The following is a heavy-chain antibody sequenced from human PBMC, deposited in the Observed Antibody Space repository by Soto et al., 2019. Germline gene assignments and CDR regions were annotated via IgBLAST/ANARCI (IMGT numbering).Heavy chain of an antibody. CDR2: MNPNSGNT. J-gene: IGHJ6*03. CDR3: ARGPRPLYYYGSGSYYNARYYYYYYMDV. D-gene: IGHD3-10*01. Sequence: ASVKVSCKASGYTYTRYDINWVRQATRQGHEGMGWMNPNSGNTGYAQKFQGRVTMTRNTSISTAYMELSSLRSEDTAVYYCARGPRPLYYYGSGSYYNARYYYYYYMDVWGKGTTVTVSS. CDR1: GYTYTRYD. V-gene: IGHV1-8*01.